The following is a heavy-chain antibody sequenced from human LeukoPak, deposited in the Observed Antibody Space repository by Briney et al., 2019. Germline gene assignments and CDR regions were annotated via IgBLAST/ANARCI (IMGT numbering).Heavy chain of an antibody. V-gene: IGHV1-18*01. J-gene: IGHJ6*02. D-gene: IGHD1-14*01. CDR1: GYIFPSFG. CDR2: ISAYNGNT. Sequence: GASVKVSCKASGYIFPSFGISWVRQAPGQGLEWMGWISAYNGNTHSARKLQGRVTMTTDTSTRTAYMELRSLTFDDTAVYYCASDRRPRRNGNYYYRNGMDVWGQGTPVTVSS. CDR3: ASDRRPRRNGNYYYRNGMDV.